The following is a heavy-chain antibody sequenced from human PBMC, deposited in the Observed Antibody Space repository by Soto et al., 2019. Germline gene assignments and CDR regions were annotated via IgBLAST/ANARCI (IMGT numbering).Heavy chain of an antibody. Sequence: PSETLSLTCAVSGGSISSSNWWSWVRQPPGKGLEWIGEIYHSGSTNYNPSLKSRVTISVDKSKNQFSLKLSSVTAADTAVYYCASRRATMVRGVPPPFDPWGQGTLVTVSS. CDR1: GGSISSSNW. D-gene: IGHD3-10*01. V-gene: IGHV4-4*02. CDR3: ASRRATMVRGVPPPFDP. CDR2: IYHSGST. J-gene: IGHJ5*02.